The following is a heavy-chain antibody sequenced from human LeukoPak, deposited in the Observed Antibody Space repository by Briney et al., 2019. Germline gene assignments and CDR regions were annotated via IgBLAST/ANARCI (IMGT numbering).Heavy chain of an antibody. CDR3: ARGGSYSYY. V-gene: IGHV3-23*01. Sequence: PGGSLRLSCAASGFTFSSYAMSWVRQAPGQGLEWVSAISAGADTTYTADSVKGRFTISRDNAKNSLYLQMNSLIAEDTAVYYCARGGSYSYYWGQGTLVTVSS. CDR2: ISAGADTT. CDR1: GFTFSSYA. D-gene: IGHD3-10*01. J-gene: IGHJ4*02.